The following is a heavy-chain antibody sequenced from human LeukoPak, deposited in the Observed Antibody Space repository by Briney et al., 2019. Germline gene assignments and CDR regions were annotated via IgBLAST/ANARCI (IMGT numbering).Heavy chain of an antibody. V-gene: IGHV1-18*01. CDR1: GGTFSSYG. CDR2: ISAYNGNT. J-gene: IGHJ4*02. D-gene: IGHD3-10*01. CDR3: ARRATMVRGVIDYFDY. Sequence: GASVKVSCKASGGTFSSYGISWVRQAPGQGLEWMGWISAYNGNTNYAQKLQGRVTMTTDTSTSTAYMELRSLRSDDTAVYYCARRATMVRGVIDYFDYWGQGTLVTVSS.